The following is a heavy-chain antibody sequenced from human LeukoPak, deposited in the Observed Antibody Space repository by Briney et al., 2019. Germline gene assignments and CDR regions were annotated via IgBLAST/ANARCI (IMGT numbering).Heavy chain of an antibody. CDR2: THSSGST. Sequence: PSETLSLTCTVSGASVSDYYWTWIRQPAGKGLEGIGRTHSSGSTNYNPSLKSRVTMSVDTSKNQFSLNLSSVTAADTAVYYCARAYHGSGVVNTLDVWGQGTMVTVSS. J-gene: IGHJ3*01. CDR1: GASVSDYY. V-gene: IGHV4-4*07. D-gene: IGHD3-10*01. CDR3: ARAYHGSGVVNTLDV.